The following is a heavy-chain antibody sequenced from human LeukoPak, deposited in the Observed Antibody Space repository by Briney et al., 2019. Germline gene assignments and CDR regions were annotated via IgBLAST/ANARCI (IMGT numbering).Heavy chain of an antibody. CDR3: ARTAYSSGWYWDWFDP. CDR2: ITYSGST. D-gene: IGHD6-19*01. CDR1: GGYLSSGSYY. Sequence: SETLSLTCTVSGGYLSSGSYYWSWIRQPPGKGLEWIGYITYSGSTNYNPSLKSRVTISVDTSKNQFSLKLSSVTAADTAVYYCARTAYSSGWYWDWFDPWGQGTLVTVSS. V-gene: IGHV4-61*01. J-gene: IGHJ5*02.